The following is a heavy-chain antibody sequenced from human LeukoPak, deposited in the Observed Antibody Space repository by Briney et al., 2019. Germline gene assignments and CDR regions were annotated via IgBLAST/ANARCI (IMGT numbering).Heavy chain of an antibody. CDR3: AKVRHFYDSGGYRYYFDY. J-gene: IGHJ4*02. V-gene: IGHV3-23*01. Sequence: GGSLRLSCAASGFTFSSYAMGWVRQAPGKGLEWVSAISGSGANTYYADSVKGRFTISRDNSKNTLYLQMNSLRADDTAVYYCAKVRHFYDSGGYRYYFDYWGQGTLVTVSS. CDR2: ISGSGANT. D-gene: IGHD3-22*01. CDR1: GFTFSSYA.